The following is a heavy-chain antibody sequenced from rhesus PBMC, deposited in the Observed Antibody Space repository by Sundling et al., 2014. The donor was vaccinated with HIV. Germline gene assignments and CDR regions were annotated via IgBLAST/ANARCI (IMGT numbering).Heavy chain of an antibody. V-gene: IGHV3S42*01. CDR2: INSGGGNT. CDR1: GFTFSSYG. Sequence: EVQLVETGGGLVQPGGSLKLSCAASGFTFSSYGMSWVRQAPGKGLEWVSAINSGGGNTYYADSVKGRFTISRDNSKNTLSLQMNSLRAEDTAVYYCAKKGPYGSGDYWGQGVLVTVSS. D-gene: IGHD4-4*01. J-gene: IGHJ4*01. CDR3: AKKGPYGSGDY.